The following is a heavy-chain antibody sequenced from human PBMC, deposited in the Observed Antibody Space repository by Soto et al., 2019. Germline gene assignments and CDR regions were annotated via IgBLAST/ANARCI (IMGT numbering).Heavy chain of an antibody. CDR1: GSTFSDNY. Sequence: QVQLVESGGGLVKPGGSLRLSCAASGSTFSDNYMSWIRQAPGKGLEWISYISGGGGTTHYADSVKGGFTISRDNAKNSLYLQMNNLRVEDTAVYYCARGAKPYSSGRDVLDIWGQGTMVTVSS. V-gene: IGHV3-11*01. J-gene: IGHJ3*02. CDR2: ISGGGGTT. CDR3: ARGAKPYSSGRDVLDI. D-gene: IGHD6-19*01.